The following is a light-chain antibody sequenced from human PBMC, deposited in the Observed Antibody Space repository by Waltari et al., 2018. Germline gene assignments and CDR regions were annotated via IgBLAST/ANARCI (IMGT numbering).Light chain of an antibody. V-gene: IGKV1-8*01. Sequence: AIQMTQSPSSLSASTGDRVTITCRASQGISRYLAWYQQKPGKAPKLLIYAASTLQSGVPSRFSGSGSGTNFTLIISCLQSEDFATYYCQHYYSYPPTFGQGTKVEIK. J-gene: IGKJ1*01. CDR1: QGISRY. CDR2: AAS. CDR3: QHYYSYPPT.